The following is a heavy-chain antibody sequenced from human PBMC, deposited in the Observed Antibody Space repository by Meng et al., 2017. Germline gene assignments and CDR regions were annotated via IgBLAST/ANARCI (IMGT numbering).Heavy chain of an antibody. J-gene: IGHJ6*02. V-gene: IGHV3-74*01. CDR2: INSDGSST. Sequence: GESLKISCAASGFTFSSYWMHWVRQAPGKGLVWVSRINSDGSSTSYADSVKGRFTISRDNAKNTLYLQMNSLRAEDTAVYYCARDDYDILTALVPYYYYYGMEVWGPGTTVTVSS. D-gene: IGHD3-9*01. CDR3: ARDDYDILTALVPYYYYYGMEV. CDR1: GFTFSSYW.